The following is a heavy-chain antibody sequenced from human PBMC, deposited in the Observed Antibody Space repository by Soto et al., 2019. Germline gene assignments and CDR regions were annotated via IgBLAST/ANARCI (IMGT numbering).Heavy chain of an antibody. D-gene: IGHD3-3*01. CDR3: AKHGTSTIFGVVIMYYFDY. V-gene: IGHV3-23*01. CDR2: ISGSGGST. J-gene: IGHJ4*02. CDR1: GFTFSSYA. Sequence: PGGSLRLSCAASGFTFSSYAMSWVRQAPGKGLEWVSAISGSGGSTYYADSVKGRFTISRDNSKNTLYLQMNSLRAEDTAVYYCAKHGTSTIFGVVIMYYFDYWDQGTLVTVSS.